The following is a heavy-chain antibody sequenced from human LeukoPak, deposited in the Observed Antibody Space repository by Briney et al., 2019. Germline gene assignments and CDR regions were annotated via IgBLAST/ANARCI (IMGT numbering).Heavy chain of an antibody. CDR2: IYHSGST. D-gene: IGHD2-2*01. CDR1: GGSISSSNW. V-gene: IGHV4-4*02. CDR3: ARDIVVVPAAINNWFDP. Sequence: SGTLSLTCAVSGGSISSSNWWSWVRQPPGKGLEWIGEIYHSGSTNYNPSLKSRVTISVDTSKNQFSLKLSSVTAADTAVYYCARDIVVVPAAINNWFDPWGQGTLVTVSS. J-gene: IGHJ5*02.